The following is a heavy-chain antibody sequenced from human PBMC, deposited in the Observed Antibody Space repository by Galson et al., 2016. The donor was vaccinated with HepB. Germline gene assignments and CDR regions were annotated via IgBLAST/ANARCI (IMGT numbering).Heavy chain of an antibody. CDR2: ISSSSSDI. V-gene: IGHV3-21*01. D-gene: IGHD6-13*01. Sequence: SLRLSCAASGFTFSYYSMNWVRQAPGKGLEWVSSISSSSSDIYYADPAKGRFTISRDNAKNSPYLQMNSLRAEDTAVYYCARDLIAAAGRTFYYYYYYMDVWGKGTTVTVSS. CDR1: GFTFSYYS. J-gene: IGHJ6*03. CDR3: ARDLIAAAGRTFYYYYYYMDV.